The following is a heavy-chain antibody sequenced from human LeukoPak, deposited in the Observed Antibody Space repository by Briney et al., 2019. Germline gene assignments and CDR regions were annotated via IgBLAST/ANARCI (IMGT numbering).Heavy chain of an antibody. J-gene: IGHJ4*02. Sequence: SETLSLTCAVYGGSFSGYYWSWIRQPPGKGLEWIGEINHSGSTNYNPSLKSRVTISVDTSKNQFSLKLSSVTAADTAVYYCARHTYYYDSSGYSYCFDYWGQGTLVTVSS. CDR1: GGSFSGYY. V-gene: IGHV4-34*01. D-gene: IGHD3-22*01. CDR3: ARHTYYYDSSGYSYCFDY. CDR2: INHSGST.